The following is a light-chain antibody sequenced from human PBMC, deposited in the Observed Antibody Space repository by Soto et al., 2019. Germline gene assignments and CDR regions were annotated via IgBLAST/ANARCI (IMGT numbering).Light chain of an antibody. CDR2: GVS. J-gene: IGKJ3*01. Sequence: EIVMTQSPGTLSVSPGERATLSCRASQSVSVNLAWYQQKPGQAPRLLIYGVSTRATGIPARFSGSESVTEFTLTISSLQSEDFAVYYCQQYNDWQFTFGPGTKVDIK. CDR3: QQYNDWQFT. V-gene: IGKV3-15*01. CDR1: QSVSVN.